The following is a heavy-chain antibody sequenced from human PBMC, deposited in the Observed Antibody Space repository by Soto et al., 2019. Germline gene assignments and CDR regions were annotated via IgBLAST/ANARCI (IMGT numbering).Heavy chain of an antibody. Sequence: SVKVSCKASGGTFSSYTISWVRQAPGQGLEWMGRIIPILGIANYAQKFQGRVTITADKSTSTAYMELSSLRSEDTAVYYCARDGDPPYSGYDPPPFDYWGQGTLVTVSS. CDR2: IIPILGIA. D-gene: IGHD5-12*01. J-gene: IGHJ4*02. CDR1: GGTFSSYT. V-gene: IGHV1-69*04. CDR3: ARDGDPPYSGYDPPPFDY.